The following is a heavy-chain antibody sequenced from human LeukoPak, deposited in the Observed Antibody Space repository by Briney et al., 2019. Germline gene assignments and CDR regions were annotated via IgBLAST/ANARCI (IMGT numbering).Heavy chain of an antibody. CDR2: IYHSGST. CDR3: ARALAAAGTFWFDP. J-gene: IGHJ5*02. CDR1: GGSFSGYY. V-gene: IGHV4-38-2*01. D-gene: IGHD6-13*01. Sequence: SETLSLTCDVYGGSFSGYYWGWIRQPPGKGLEWMGSIYHSGSTYYNPSLKSRVTISVDTSKNQLSLKLSSVTAADTAVYYCARALAAAGTFWFDPWGQGTLVTVSS.